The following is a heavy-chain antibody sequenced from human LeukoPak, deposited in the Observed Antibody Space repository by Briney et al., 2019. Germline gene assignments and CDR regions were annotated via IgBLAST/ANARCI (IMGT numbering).Heavy chain of an antibody. Sequence: SETLSLTCTVSGASISSGDYYWSWIRQPPGKGLEYLGYIHYSGSTYYNPSLKSRVTISVDTSKNQFSLTLSSVTAADTAVYYCARERLGSYYENFDYWGQGTLVTVSS. CDR3: ARERLGSYYENFDY. D-gene: IGHD3-10*01. CDR2: IHYSGST. J-gene: IGHJ4*02. CDR1: GASISSGDYY. V-gene: IGHV4-30-4*01.